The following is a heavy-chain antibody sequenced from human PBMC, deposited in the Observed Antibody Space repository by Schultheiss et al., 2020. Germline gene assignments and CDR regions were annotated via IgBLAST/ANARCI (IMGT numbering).Heavy chain of an antibody. CDR1: GYTFTGYY. V-gene: IGHV1-2*02. D-gene: IGHD3-22*01. J-gene: IGHJ5*02. Sequence: ASVKVSCKASGYTFTGYYMHWVRQAPGQGLEWMGWINPNSGGTNYAQKFQGRVTMTRDTSISTAYMELSRLRSDDTAVYYCARDRSSENAWDYYDSSGYYPNWFDPWGQGTLVTVYS. CDR2: INPNSGGT. CDR3: ARDRSSENAWDYYDSSGYYPNWFDP.